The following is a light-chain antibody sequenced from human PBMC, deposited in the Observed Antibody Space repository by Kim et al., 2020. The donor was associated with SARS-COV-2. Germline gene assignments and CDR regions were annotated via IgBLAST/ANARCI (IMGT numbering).Light chain of an antibody. Sequence: RANINCKSSQTVLYNSNNKNYLAGYQQKQGQAPKLLIYWASIRESGVSDRFSGSGSETDFTLTISSLQAEDVAVYYCQQYYSTPPSFGQGTKLEI. J-gene: IGKJ2*03. CDR3: QQYYSTPPS. CDR2: WAS. V-gene: IGKV4-1*01. CDR1: QTVLYNSNNKNY.